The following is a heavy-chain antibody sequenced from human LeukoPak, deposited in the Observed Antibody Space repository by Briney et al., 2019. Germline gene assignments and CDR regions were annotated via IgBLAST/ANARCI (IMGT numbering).Heavy chain of an antibody. CDR2: IYTSGST. CDR1: GGSISSYY. J-gene: IGHJ4*02. Sequence: SETLSLTCTVSGGSISSYYWSWIRQPAGKGLEWIGRIYTSGSTNYNPSLKSRVTMSVDTSKNQFSLKLSSVTAADTAVYYCASGLYCSGGSCYSRWLDCWGQGTLVTVSS. D-gene: IGHD2-15*01. CDR3: ASGLYCSGGSCYSRWLDC. V-gene: IGHV4-4*07.